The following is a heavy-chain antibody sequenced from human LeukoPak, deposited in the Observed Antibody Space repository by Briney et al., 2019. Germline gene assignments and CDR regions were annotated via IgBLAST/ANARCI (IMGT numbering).Heavy chain of an antibody. CDR2: IHYSGNT. D-gene: IGHD3-9*01. J-gene: IGHJ4*02. CDR3: ARERYFDWLLPDY. Sequence: SETLSLTCTVSGGSISSYYWSWIRQPPGKGLEWIGNIHYSGNTDYNPSLKSRVTISVDTSKNQFSLKLSSVTAADTAVYYCARERYFDWLLPDYWGQGTLVTVSS. V-gene: IGHV4-59*12. CDR1: GGSISSYY.